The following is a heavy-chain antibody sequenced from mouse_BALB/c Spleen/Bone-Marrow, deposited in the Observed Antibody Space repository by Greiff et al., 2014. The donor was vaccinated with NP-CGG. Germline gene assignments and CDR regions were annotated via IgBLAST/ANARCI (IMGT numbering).Heavy chain of an antibody. D-gene: IGHD1-1*01. CDR2: IISNGGGT. V-gene: IGHV5-6-2*01. J-gene: IGHJ4*01. Sequence: EVKVEESGGGLVKLGGSLKLSCAASRFTFSSYYMSWVRQTPEKRLELVAAIISNGGGTYYPDTMKGRFIISRDNAKNTLYLQMSSLKSEDTALYYCARRGISTSEGVGAMDYWGQGTSVTVSS. CDR3: ARRGISTSEGVGAMDY. CDR1: RFTFSSYY.